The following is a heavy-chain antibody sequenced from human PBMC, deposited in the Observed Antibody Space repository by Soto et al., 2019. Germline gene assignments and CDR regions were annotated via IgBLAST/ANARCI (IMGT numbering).Heavy chain of an antibody. D-gene: IGHD1-26*01. Sequence: EVQLVESGGALVQPGGSLRVSCEASGFTFSSYWMHWVRRAPGKGLVWVARINGDGTVTTDANSVKGRFTISRDNAKNTLYLQMDSLRAEERAMYYCTRGRRYSGSEAVDIWGQGTVVTVSS. CDR2: INGDGTVT. V-gene: IGHV3-74*01. CDR3: TRGRRYSGSEAVDI. J-gene: IGHJ3*02. CDR1: GFTFSSYW.